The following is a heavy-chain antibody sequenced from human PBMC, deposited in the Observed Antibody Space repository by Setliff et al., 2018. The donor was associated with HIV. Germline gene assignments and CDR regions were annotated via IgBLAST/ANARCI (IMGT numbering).Heavy chain of an antibody. CDR1: GYSISSGCY. CDR3: ARLGDYGSGGWFDP. Sequence: SETLSLTCAVSGYSISSGCYWGWIRQPPGKGLEWIGSIYHTGSTYYNPSLKSRVTISVDTSKNQFSLKLSSVTAADTAVYYCARLGDYGSGGWFDPWGQGTLVTVPQ. D-gene: IGHD3-10*01. J-gene: IGHJ5*02. V-gene: IGHV4-38-2*01. CDR2: IYHTGST.